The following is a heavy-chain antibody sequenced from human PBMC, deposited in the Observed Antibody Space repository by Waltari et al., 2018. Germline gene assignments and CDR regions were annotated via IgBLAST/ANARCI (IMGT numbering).Heavy chain of an antibody. D-gene: IGHD4-17*01. CDR1: GFTFRNYA. V-gene: IGHV3-23*03. J-gene: IGHJ4*02. Sequence: EVQLLESGGGLVQPGGSLRLSCVASGFTFRNYAMSWVRQTPGKGLEHVCVIYSGGSTHYIDSVTGRFIISRDNSRNTLYLEMNSLRAEDTAIYYCTKDGPLAYGDNWGQGTLVTVSS. CDR2: IYSGGST. CDR3: TKDGPLAYGDN.